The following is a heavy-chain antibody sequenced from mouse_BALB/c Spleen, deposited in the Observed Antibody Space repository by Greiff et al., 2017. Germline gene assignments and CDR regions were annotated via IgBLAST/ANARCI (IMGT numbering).Heavy chain of an antibody. J-gene: IGHJ2*01. Sequence: VQLQQSGPELVQPGASVRISCKASGYTFTSYYIHWVKQRPGQGLEWIGWIYPGNVNTKYNEKFKGKATLTADKSSSTAYMQLSSLTSEDSAVYFCARGCHYYGDGFDYWGQGTTLTVSS. V-gene: IGHV1S56*01. D-gene: IGHD1-2*01. CDR1: GYTFTSYY. CDR3: ARGCHYYGDGFDY. CDR2: IYPGNVNT.